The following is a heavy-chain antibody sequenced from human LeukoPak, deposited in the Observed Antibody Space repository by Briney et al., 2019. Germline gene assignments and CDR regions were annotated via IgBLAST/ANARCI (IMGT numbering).Heavy chain of an antibody. CDR2: IYSGGST. D-gene: IGHD5-12*01. V-gene: IGHV3-53*04. CDR1: GFTFSSYS. J-gene: IGHJ6*02. Sequence: GGSLRLSCAASGFTFSSYSMNWVRQAPGKGLEWVSVIYSGGSTYYADSVKGRFTISRHNSKNTLYLQMNSLRAEDTAVYYCARDRKSYSGYAYGMDVWGQGTTVTVSS. CDR3: ARDRKSYSGYAYGMDV.